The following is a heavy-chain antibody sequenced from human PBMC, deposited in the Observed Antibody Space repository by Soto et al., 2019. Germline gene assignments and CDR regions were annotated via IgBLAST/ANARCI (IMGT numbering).Heavy chain of an antibody. CDR3: ARLVSLLQPIDS. V-gene: IGHV5-51*01. D-gene: IGHD4-4*01. CDR2: IFPRDFDV. Sequence: GESLKISCQTSGYTFTNYWIGWVRQMPGGGLEWLGLIFPRDFDVRYSPSFEGQVTISADRSTATVFLQWRSLEASDSALYFCARLVSLLQPIDSCGQGT. CDR1: GYTFTNYW. J-gene: IGHJ5*01.